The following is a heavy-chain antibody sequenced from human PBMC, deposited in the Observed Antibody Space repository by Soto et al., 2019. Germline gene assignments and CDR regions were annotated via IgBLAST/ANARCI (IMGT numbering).Heavy chain of an antibody. CDR1: GESFSRYY. D-gene: IGHD3-22*01. CDR2: IYYSGST. V-gene: IGHV4-34*01. J-gene: IGHJ4*02. Sequence: PSETLSLTCAVYGESFSRYYSSWIRQPPGKGLEWIGEIYYSGSTNYNPSLKSRVTISVDTSKNQFSLKLSSVTAADTAVYYCARGPDSSGTLDYWGQGTLVTVSS. CDR3: ARGPDSSGTLDY.